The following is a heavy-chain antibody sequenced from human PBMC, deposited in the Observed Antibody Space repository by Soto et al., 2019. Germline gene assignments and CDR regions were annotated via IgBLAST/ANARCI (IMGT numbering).Heavy chain of an antibody. D-gene: IGHD5-18*01. V-gene: IGHV3-74*01. CDR2: INSDGSST. J-gene: IGHJ4*02. CDR1: GFTFSSYW. CDR3: ARDRPYRSYGYPLDY. Sequence: PGGSLRLSCAASGFTFSSYWMHWVRQAPGKGLVWVSRINSDGSSTSYADSVKGRFTISRDNAKNTLYLQMNSLRAEDTAVYYCARDRPYRSYGYPLDYWGQGTLVTVSS.